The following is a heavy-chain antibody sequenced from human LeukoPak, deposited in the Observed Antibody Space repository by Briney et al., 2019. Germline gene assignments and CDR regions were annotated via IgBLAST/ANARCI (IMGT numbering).Heavy chain of an antibody. CDR3: VRGHSVVGALRDFFDP. D-gene: IGHD3-22*01. Sequence: PGGSLRLSCAASGFIFDEYAMHWVRQAPGKGLEWVSGISWNNETRGYADSVKGRFTTSRDNAKNFLHLEMNNLRPEDTALYYCVRGHSVVGALRDFFDPWGQGTLVTVSS. J-gene: IGHJ5*02. CDR1: GFIFDEYA. CDR2: ISWNNETR. V-gene: IGHV3-9*01.